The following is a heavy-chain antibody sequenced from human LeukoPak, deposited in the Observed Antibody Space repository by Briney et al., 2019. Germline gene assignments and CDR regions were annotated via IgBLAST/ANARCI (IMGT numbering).Heavy chain of an antibody. J-gene: IGHJ4*02. Sequence: SETLSLTCIVSGGSISSYYWSWIRQPPGKGLEWIGYIYYSGSTNYNPSLKSRVTISVDTSKNQFSLKLSSVTAADTAVYYCARGLRLKSSGSYVLRTGIDYWGQGTLVTVSS. D-gene: IGHD1-26*01. CDR2: IYYSGST. V-gene: IGHV4-59*12. CDR1: GGSISSYY. CDR3: ARGLRLKSSGSYVLRTGIDY.